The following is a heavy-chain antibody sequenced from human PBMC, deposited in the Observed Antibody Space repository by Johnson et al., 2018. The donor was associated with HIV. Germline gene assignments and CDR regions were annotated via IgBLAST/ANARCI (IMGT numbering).Heavy chain of an antibody. V-gene: IGHV3-30*03. CDR3: ARARDWNYGDI. J-gene: IGHJ3*02. Sequence: QVQLVESGGGVVQPGRSLRLSCAASGFTFSSNAMHWVRQAPGKGLEWVAFIVYDGNKKYYADSVKGRFTISRDNSKNTLYLQMNSLRAEDTAVYYCARARDWNYGDIWGQGTMVTVSS. CDR2: IVYDGNKK. D-gene: IGHD1-7*01. CDR1: GFTFSSNA.